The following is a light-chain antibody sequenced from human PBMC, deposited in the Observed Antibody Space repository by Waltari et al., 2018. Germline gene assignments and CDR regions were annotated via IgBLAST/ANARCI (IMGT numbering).Light chain of an antibody. CDR2: KAS. Sequence: DIQMTQSPSTLSASVGDRVTITCRASQIISSWLAWYQQKPGKAPKLLTSKASSLESGVPSRFSGSGSGTEFTLTISSLQSDDFATYYCQQCNSYFVTFGGGTKVEIK. CDR1: QIISSW. J-gene: IGKJ4*01. V-gene: IGKV1-5*03. CDR3: QQCNSYFVT.